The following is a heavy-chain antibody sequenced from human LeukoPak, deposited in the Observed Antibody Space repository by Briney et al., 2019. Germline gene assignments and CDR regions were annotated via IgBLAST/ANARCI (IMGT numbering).Heavy chain of an antibody. CDR3: AKHIVIVPAAFGY. D-gene: IGHD2-2*01. V-gene: IGHV3-23*01. CDR2: ISGSCAST. J-gene: IGHJ4*02. CDR1: RFTFSNYA. Sequence: GGSLRLSCAASRFTFSNYAMSWVRQAPGKGLEWVSTISGSCASTYYADSVKGRFTISRDNSKNTLSLQMNTLRAEDTAVYYCAKHIVIVPAAFGYWGQGTLVTVSS.